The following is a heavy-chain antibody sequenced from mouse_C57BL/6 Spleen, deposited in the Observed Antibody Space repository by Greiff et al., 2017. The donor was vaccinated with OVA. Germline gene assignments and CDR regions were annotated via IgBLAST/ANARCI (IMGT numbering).Heavy chain of an antibody. CDR2: IYPGDGDT. CDR1: GYAFSSYW. D-gene: IGHD2-5*01. V-gene: IGHV1-80*01. Sequence: QVQLQQSGAELVKPGASVKISCKASGYAFSSYWMNWVKQRPGKGLEWIGKIYPGDGDTNYNGKFKGKATLTADRASIPAYMQLSSLTSEDSAVYFCARGEAYYSNYEGYWGQGTTLTVSS. CDR3: ARGEAYYSNYEGY. J-gene: IGHJ2*01.